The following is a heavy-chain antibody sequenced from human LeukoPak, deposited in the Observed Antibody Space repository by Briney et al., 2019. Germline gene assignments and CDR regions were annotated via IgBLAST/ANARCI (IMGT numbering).Heavy chain of an antibody. V-gene: IGHV3-53*01. J-gene: IGHJ3*01. D-gene: IGHD4-17*01. CDR2: IHSGGST. Sequence: PGGSLRLPCAASGFTVSSNYMSWVRQAPGKGLEWVSVIHSGGSTYYADSVKGRFAVSRDNSKNTLYLQMNGLRADDTAVYYCAKDPNGDFIGAFDFWGQGTMVTVSS. CDR1: GFTVSSNY. CDR3: AKDPNGDFIGAFDF.